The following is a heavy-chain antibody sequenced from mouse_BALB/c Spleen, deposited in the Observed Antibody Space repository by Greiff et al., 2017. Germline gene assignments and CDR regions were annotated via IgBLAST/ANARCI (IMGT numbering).Heavy chain of an antibody. Sequence: DVKLVESGGGLVKPGGSLKLSCAASGFAFSSYDMSWVRQTPEKRLEWVAYISSGGGSTYYPDTVKGRFTISRDNAKNTLYLQMSSLKSEDTAMYYCARQNYWYFDVWGAGTTVTVSS. V-gene: IGHV5-12-1*01. CDR1: GFAFSSYD. J-gene: IGHJ1*01. CDR3: ARQNYWYFDV. CDR2: ISSGGGST.